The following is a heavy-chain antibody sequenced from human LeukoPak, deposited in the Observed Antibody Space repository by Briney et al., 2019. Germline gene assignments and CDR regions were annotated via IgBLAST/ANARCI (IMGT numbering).Heavy chain of an antibody. J-gene: IGHJ4*02. V-gene: IGHV3-23*01. CDR2: ISGSGGST. Sequence: GGSLRLSCTASGFTFSSYAMSWVRQAPGKGLEWISSISGSGGSTYYADSVKGRFTISRDNSKNTLYLQMNSLRAEDTAVYYCAKDHGESYFDYWGQGTLVTVSS. CDR1: GFTFSSYA. CDR3: AKDHGESYFDY. D-gene: IGHD4-17*01.